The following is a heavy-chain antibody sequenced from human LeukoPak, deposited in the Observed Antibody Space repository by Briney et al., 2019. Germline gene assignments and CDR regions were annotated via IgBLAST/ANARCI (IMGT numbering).Heavy chain of an antibody. CDR1: GGSISSYY. V-gene: IGHV4-59*01. CDR3: ARDPYGPEDY. J-gene: IGHJ4*02. D-gene: IGHD3-10*01. CDR2: IYYSGST. Sequence: PSETLSLTCTVSGGSISSYYWSWIRQPPGKGLEWIGYIYYSGSTNYNPSPKSRVTISVDTSKNQFSLKLSSVTAADTAVYYCARDPYGPEDYWGQGTLVTVSS.